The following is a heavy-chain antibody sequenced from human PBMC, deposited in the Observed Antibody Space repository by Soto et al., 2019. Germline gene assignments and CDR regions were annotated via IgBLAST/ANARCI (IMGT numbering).Heavy chain of an antibody. CDR2: INHSGST. Sequence: SETLSLTCAEYGGSFSGYYWSWIRQPPGKGLEWIGEINHSGSTNYNPSLKSRVTISVDTSKNQFSLKLSSVTAADTAVYYCAWSPPVGATRLGFYYFDYWGQGTLVTVSS. J-gene: IGHJ4*02. V-gene: IGHV4-34*01. CDR1: GGSFSGYY. CDR3: AWSPPVGATRLGFYYFDY. D-gene: IGHD1-26*01.